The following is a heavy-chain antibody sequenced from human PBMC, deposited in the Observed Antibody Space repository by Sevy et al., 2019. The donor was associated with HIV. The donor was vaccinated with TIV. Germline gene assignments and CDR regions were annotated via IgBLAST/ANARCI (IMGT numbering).Heavy chain of an antibody. CDR3: ARERVDFWSGPVDFYYGMDV. V-gene: IGHV3-74*01. CDR1: GFDFSRYL. Sequence: GGSLRLSCAASGFDFSRYLMHWVRQVPGKGLVWVSQIKHDGSSTTYADSVKGRFSVSRDNAKNTLYLQMNGLRAEDTAVYYCARERVDFWSGPVDFYYGMDVWGQGATVTVSS. J-gene: IGHJ6*02. CDR2: IKHDGSST. D-gene: IGHD3-3*01.